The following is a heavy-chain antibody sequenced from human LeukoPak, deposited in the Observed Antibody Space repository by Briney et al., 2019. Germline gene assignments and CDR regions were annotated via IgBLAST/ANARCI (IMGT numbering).Heavy chain of an antibody. J-gene: IGHJ3*02. V-gene: IGHV4-31*03. CDR1: GGSISSGAFY. D-gene: IGHD1-14*01. CDR2: ITYSGST. CDR3: ATARKSWGHDAFDI. Sequence: SETLSLTCTVSGGSISSGAFYWSWIRQHPGKGLEGIVYITYSGSTYYNPSIKSRVTISVDTSENPFSLKLGSVTAAATAVYYCATARKSWGHDAFDIWGQGTMVPVSS.